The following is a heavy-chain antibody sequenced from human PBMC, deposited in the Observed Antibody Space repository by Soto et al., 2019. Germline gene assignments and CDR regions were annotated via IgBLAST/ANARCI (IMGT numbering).Heavy chain of an antibody. CDR2: IWYDGSND. D-gene: IGHD5-18*01. CDR3: GRGYNYADY. J-gene: IGHJ4*02. Sequence: WGSLRLSCAASGFSFSTYGMQWVRQAPGKGLEWVAEIWYDGSNDFYSDSVKGRFTISRDNAKNTLFLQMNSLRAEDTAMYYCGRGYNYADYWGQGTQVTVSS. V-gene: IGHV3-33*01. CDR1: GFSFSTYG.